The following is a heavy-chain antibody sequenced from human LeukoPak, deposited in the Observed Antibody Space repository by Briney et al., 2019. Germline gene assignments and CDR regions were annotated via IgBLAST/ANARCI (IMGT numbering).Heavy chain of an antibody. D-gene: IGHD5-12*01. V-gene: IGHV3-30*02. CDR2: IWYDGSSQ. CDR1: GFTFSSYG. J-gene: IGHJ4*02. CDR3: AKEGYGGYGQFDY. Sequence: GGSPRLSCAASGFTFSSYGMHWVRQAPGKGLEWVAFIWYDGSSQYYADSVKGRFTISRDKSKSTLFLQMNSLRLEDTAVYYCAKEGYGGYGQFDYWGQGALVTVSS.